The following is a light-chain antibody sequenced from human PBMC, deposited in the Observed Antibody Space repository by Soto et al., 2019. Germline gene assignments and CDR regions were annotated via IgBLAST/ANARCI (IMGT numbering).Light chain of an antibody. CDR1: QDSSKY. V-gene: IGKV1-33*01. J-gene: IGKJ4*01. Sequence: DIQMTQSASSLPASVGDTVTISCQASQDSSKYVNWFQQKPGKAPKLLIYDVFNVETGVPSRFSGRGSGTDFTLIISNLQPEDFATYYCQPYDQLPITFGGGTKVDI. CDR3: QPYDQLPIT. CDR2: DVF.